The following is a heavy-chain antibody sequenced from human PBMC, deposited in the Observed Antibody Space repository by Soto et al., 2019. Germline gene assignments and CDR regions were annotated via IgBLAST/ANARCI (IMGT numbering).Heavy chain of an antibody. D-gene: IGHD3-10*01. J-gene: IGHJ6*02. V-gene: IGHV3-30*18. CDR3: AKVLWFGELLSPKTSYYYYYYGMDV. CDR1: GFTFSSYG. CDR2: ISYDGSNK. Sequence: PGGSLRLSCAASGFTFSSYGMHWVRQAPGKGLEWVAVISYDGSNKYYADSVKGRFTISRDNSKNTLYLQMNSLRAEDTAVYYCAKVLWFGELLSPKTSYYYYYYGMDVWGQGTTVTVSS.